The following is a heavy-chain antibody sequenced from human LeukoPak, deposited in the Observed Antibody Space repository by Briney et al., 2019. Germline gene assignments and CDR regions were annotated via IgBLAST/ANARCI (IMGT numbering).Heavy chain of an antibody. J-gene: IGHJ4*02. CDR2: ISSSGSTI. V-gene: IGHV3-11*01. CDR3: ARGIAAAGLGDFDY. CDR1: GFTFGDYA. D-gene: IGHD6-13*01. Sequence: GGSLRLSCTASGFTFGDYAMTWVRQAPGKGLEWVSYISSSGSTIYYADSVKGRFTISRDNAKNSLYLQMNSLRAEDTAVYYCARGIAAAGLGDFDYWGQGTLVTVSS.